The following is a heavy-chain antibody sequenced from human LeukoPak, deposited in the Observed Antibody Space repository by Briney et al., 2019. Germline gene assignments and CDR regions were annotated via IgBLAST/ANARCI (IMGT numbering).Heavy chain of an antibody. CDR3: AKGTPGRQWELLRFDAFDI. CDR1: GFTFSSYA. V-gene: IGHV3-23*01. D-gene: IGHD1-26*01. CDR2: ISGSGGST. Sequence: GGSLRLSCAASGFTFSSYAMSWVRQAPGKGPEWVSAISGSGGSTYYADSVKGRFTISRDNSKNTLYLQMNSLRAEDTAVYYCAKGTPGRQWELLRFDAFDIWGQGTMVTVSS. J-gene: IGHJ3*02.